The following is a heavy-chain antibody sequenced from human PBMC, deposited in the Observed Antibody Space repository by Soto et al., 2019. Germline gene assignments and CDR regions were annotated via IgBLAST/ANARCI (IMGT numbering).Heavy chain of an antibody. CDR1: GGTFSSYA. CDR2: IIPIFGTA. Sequence: QVQLVQSGAEVKKPGSSVKVSCKASGGTFSSYAISWVRQAPGQGLEWMGGIIPIFGTANYAQKFQGRVTITADESTSTAYMELSSLRSEDTAVYYCAQSLRIVVVTTARNWCDPWGQGTLVTVSS. D-gene: IGHD3-22*01. V-gene: IGHV1-69*01. CDR3: AQSLRIVVVTTARNWCDP. J-gene: IGHJ5*02.